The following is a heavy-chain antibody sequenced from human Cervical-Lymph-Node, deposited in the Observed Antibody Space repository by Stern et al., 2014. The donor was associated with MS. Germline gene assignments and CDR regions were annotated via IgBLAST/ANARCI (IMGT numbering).Heavy chain of an antibody. CDR2: IYYSGST. V-gene: IGHV4-31*03. J-gene: IGHJ4*02. CDR3: AREGLNTVPYFDH. D-gene: IGHD4-17*01. CDR1: GGPISGGGYY. Sequence: QLQLQESGPGLVKPSQTLSLTCSVSGGPISGGGYYWGWIPQHPGKGLELIGHIYYSGSTAYNPSLRSRVTIAVDTSKNQFSLRLTSMTAADAAVYFCAREGLNTVPYFDHWGQGTRVTVSS.